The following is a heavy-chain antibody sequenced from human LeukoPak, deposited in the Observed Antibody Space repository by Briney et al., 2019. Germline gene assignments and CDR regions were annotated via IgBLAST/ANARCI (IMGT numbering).Heavy chain of an antibody. D-gene: IGHD6-19*01. CDR3: ARGLINSIAVAGFDP. Sequence: SETLSLTCTVSGGSISSGGYYWSWIRQHPGKGLEWIGYIYYSGSTYYNPPLKSRVTISVDKSKNQFSLKLSSVTAADTAVYYCARGLINSIAVAGFDPWGQGTLVTVSS. V-gene: IGHV4-31*03. CDR1: GGSISSGGYY. CDR2: IYYSGST. J-gene: IGHJ5*02.